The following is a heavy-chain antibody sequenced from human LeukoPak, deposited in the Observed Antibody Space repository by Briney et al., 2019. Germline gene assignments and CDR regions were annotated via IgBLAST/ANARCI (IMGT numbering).Heavy chain of an antibody. J-gene: IGHJ4*02. CDR3: EKDRDIYCSGGSCYSGYFDY. CDR2: IGSRSAYT. CDR1: GFTFSGYS. D-gene: IGHD2-15*01. Sequence: PGGSLRLSCAASGFTFSGYSMNWVRQAPGKGLEWVSSIGSRSAYTYYADSVKGRFTISRDNSKNTLYLQMNSLRAEDTAVYYCEKDRDIYCSGGSCYSGYFDYWGQGTLVTVSS. V-gene: IGHV3-21*04.